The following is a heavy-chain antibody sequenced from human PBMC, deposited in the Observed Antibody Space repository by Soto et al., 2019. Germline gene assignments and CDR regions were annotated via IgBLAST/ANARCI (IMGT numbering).Heavy chain of an antibody. J-gene: IGHJ6*02. Sequence: QVQLVQSGAEVKKPGASVKVSCKASGYTFSSYDINWVRQATGQGLEWMGWMNPNSGNTGYAQKFQGRVTMTRNTSIIAAYMELSSLRSEDTAVYYCARGLQSYYYYYGMDVWGQGTTVSVSS. CDR1: GYTFSSYD. D-gene: IGHD6-19*01. CDR2: MNPNSGNT. CDR3: ARGLQSYYYYYGMDV. V-gene: IGHV1-8*01.